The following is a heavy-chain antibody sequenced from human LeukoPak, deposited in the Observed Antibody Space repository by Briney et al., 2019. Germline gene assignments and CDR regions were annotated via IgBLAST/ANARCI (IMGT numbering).Heavy chain of an antibody. Sequence: GESLKISCKGSGYSFTSYWISWVRQMPGKGLEWMGRIDPSDSYTNYSPSFQGHATISADKSISTAYLQWSSLKASDTAMYYCARQDRAVAGTLRNWFDPWGQGTLVTVSS. D-gene: IGHD6-19*01. J-gene: IGHJ5*02. CDR1: GYSFTSYW. V-gene: IGHV5-10-1*01. CDR2: IDPSDSYT. CDR3: ARQDRAVAGTLRNWFDP.